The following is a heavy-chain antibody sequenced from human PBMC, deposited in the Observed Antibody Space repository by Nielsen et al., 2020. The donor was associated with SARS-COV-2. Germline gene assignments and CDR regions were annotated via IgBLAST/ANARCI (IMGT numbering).Heavy chain of an antibody. V-gene: IGHV1-46*01. J-gene: IGHJ6*02. CDR3: ARDPRWGTAMVSYYYYGMDV. Sequence: WVRQAPGQGLEWMGIINPSGGSTSYAQKFQGRVTMTRDTSTSTVYMELSSLRSEDTAVYYCARDPRWGTAMVSYYYYGMDVWGQGTTVIVSS. D-gene: IGHD5-18*01. CDR2: INPSGGST.